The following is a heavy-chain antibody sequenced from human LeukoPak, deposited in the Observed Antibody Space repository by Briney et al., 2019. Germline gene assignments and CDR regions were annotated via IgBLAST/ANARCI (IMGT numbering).Heavy chain of an antibody. Sequence: TASETLSLTCTVSGDSIRSVDYYWSWIRQPPGKGLEWIGYIYYSGGTYYNPSLKSRVTISVDTSKNQFSLKLSSVTAADTAVYYCASLYGDWFDPWGQGTLVTVSS. CDR1: GDSIRSVDYY. V-gene: IGHV4-30-4*01. J-gene: IGHJ5*02. D-gene: IGHD4-17*01. CDR2: IYYSGGT. CDR3: ASLYGDWFDP.